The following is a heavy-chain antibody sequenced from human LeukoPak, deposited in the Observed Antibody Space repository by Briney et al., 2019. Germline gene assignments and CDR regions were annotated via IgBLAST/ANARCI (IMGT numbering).Heavy chain of an antibody. CDR2: IKRDGSET. CDR3: ARDVGFLDL. CDR1: GFTFSSDW. Sequence: GGPLRLSCAASGFTFSSDWMRWVRQAPGKGLDWVANIKRDGSETYYVDSVKGRFTISRDNAKNLLYLQMNSLRAEDTAVYYCARDVGFLDLWGRGTLVTVSS. D-gene: IGHD3-10*01. V-gene: IGHV3-7*01. J-gene: IGHJ2*01.